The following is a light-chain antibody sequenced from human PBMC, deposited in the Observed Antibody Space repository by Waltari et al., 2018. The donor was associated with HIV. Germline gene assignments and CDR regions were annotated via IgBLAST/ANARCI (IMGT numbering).Light chain of an antibody. CDR1: NSNIGSNT. J-gene: IGLJ2*01. V-gene: IGLV1-44*01. CDR3: AAWDDSLNGRI. Sequence: QSVLTQPPSASGPPGQRVTISCSGSNSNIGSNTVSWLQQLPGTAPKLLIYLNNQRPSGVPDRISGSKSGTSASLAISGLQSEDEAHYYCAAWDDSLNGRIFGGGTKLTVL. CDR2: LNN.